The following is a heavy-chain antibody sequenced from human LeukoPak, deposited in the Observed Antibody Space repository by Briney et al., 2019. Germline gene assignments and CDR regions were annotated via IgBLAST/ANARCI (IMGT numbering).Heavy chain of an antibody. V-gene: IGHV5-51*01. CDR3: ALRVVRGRGHFDY. Sequence: GESLKISCKGSGYSFNSYWIGWVGQMPGKGLEWMGIIYPGDPDTRYSPSFQGQVTISADKSISTAYLQWSSLKASDTAMYYCALRVVRGRGHFDYWGQGTLVTVSS. CDR2: IYPGDPDT. CDR1: GYSFNSYW. D-gene: IGHD3-10*01. J-gene: IGHJ4*02.